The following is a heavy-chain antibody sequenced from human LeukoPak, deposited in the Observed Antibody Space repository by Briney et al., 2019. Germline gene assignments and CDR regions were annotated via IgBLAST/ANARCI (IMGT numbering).Heavy chain of an antibody. CDR2: MSYDGSEK. Sequence: GGSLRLSCAASGFTFSSYPMHWVRQAPGKGLEWVAVMSYDGSEKHYADPVKGRFTISRDNSKNTLYLQMNSLRVEDTAVYYCAREGSSGYYPYWGQGILVTVSS. D-gene: IGHD3-22*01. V-gene: IGHV3-30-3*01. J-gene: IGHJ4*02. CDR1: GFTFSSYP. CDR3: AREGSSGYYPY.